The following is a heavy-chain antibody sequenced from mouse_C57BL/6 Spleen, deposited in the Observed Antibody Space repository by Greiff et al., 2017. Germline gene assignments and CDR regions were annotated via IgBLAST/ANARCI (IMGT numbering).Heavy chain of an antibody. CDR3: ARQEKTGTGFDY. CDR2: ISSGGSYT. D-gene: IGHD4-1*01. J-gene: IGHJ2*01. CDR1: GFTFSSYG. Sequence: EVKLVESGGDLVKPGGSLKLSCAASGFTFSSYGMSWVRQTPDKRLEWVATISSGGSYTYYPDSVKGRFSISRDNAKNTLYLHMSSLKSEDTAMYYCARQEKTGTGFDYWGQGTTLTVSS. V-gene: IGHV5-6*01.